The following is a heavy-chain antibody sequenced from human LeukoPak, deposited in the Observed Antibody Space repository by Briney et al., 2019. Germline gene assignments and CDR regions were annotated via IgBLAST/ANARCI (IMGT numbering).Heavy chain of an antibody. CDR2: IYYSGST. Sequence: PSETLSLTCTVSGGSISSSSYYWGWIRQPPGKGLEWIGSIYYSGSTYYNPSLKSRVTISVDTSKNQFSLKLSSVTAADTAVYYCARNPYNWNDGPASWYFDLWGRGTLVTVSS. CDR1: GGSISSSSYY. CDR3: ARNPYNWNDGPASWYFDL. V-gene: IGHV4-39*07. D-gene: IGHD1-1*01. J-gene: IGHJ2*01.